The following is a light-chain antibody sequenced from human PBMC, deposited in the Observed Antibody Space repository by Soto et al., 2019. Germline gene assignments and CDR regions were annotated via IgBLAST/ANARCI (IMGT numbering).Light chain of an antibody. V-gene: IGKV1-39*01. CDR1: QGISTD. Sequence: DVQMTQSPSSLSASVGDRVTITCRASQGISTDLNWYQQKPGKAPKLLIYTTSSLQSGVPSRFSGSGSETDFTLTISSLQPEDFATYSCQQSYNTTWTFGQGTKVDTK. J-gene: IGKJ1*01. CDR2: TTS. CDR3: QQSYNTTWT.